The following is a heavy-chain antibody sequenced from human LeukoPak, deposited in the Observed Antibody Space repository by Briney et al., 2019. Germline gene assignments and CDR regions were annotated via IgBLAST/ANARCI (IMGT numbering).Heavy chain of an antibody. D-gene: IGHD6-13*01. CDR3: AREQGSWTDY. CDR2: ISGSGGNT. CDR1: GFTFSSYA. V-gene: IGHV3-23*01. Sequence: PGGSLRLSCAASGFTFSSYAMSWVRQAPGKGLEWVSAISGSGGNTNYADSVRGRFTISRDNSKNTLYLQMNSLRAEDTAIYYCAREQGSWTDYWGQGTLVTVSS. J-gene: IGHJ4*02.